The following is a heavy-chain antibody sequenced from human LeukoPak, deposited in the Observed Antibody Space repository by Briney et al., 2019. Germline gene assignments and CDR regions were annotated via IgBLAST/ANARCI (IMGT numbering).Heavy chain of an antibody. V-gene: IGHV3-23*01. CDR1: GFTFSSYA. J-gene: IGHJ4*02. CDR2: ISGSGGST. D-gene: IGHD5-24*01. CDR3: AKDSDGYNSNFDY. Sequence: GGSLRLSCAASGFTFSSYAMSWVRQAPGKGLEWASAISGSGGSTYYADSVKGRFTISRDNAKNSLYLQMNSLRAEDTALYYCAKDSDGYNSNFDYWGQGTLVTVSS.